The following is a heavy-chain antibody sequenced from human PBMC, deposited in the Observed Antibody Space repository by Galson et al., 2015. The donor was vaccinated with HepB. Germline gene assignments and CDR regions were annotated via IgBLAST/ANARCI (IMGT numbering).Heavy chain of an antibody. D-gene: IGHD3-22*01. CDR3: ARCYYDSSGYYHFDY. CDR2: ISSISSYT. CDR1: GFTFSNYA. V-gene: IGHV3-21*05. Sequence: SLRLSCAASGFTFSNYAMHWVRQAPGKGLEWISYISSISSYTNYADSVKGRFTISRDNAKNSLYLQMNSLRAEDTAVYYCARCYYDSSGYYHFDYWGQGTLVTVSS. J-gene: IGHJ4*02.